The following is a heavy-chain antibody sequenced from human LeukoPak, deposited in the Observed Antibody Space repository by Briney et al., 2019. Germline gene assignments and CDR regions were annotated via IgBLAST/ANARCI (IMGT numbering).Heavy chain of an antibody. CDR3: AKSGQYSWVGNWFDP. V-gene: IGHV3-30*18. CDR1: GFTFSSYG. J-gene: IGHJ5*02. D-gene: IGHD5-18*01. Sequence: PGRSLRLSCAASGFTFSSYGMHWVRQAPGKGLEWVAVISYDGSNKYYADSVKGRFTISRDNSKNTLYPQMNSLRAEDTAVYYCAKSGQYSWVGNWFDPWGQGTLVTVSS. CDR2: ISYDGSNK.